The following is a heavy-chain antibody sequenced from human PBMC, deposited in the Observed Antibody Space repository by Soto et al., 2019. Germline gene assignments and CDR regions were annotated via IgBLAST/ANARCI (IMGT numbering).Heavy chain of an antibody. J-gene: IGHJ4*02. CDR2: VSGSGGGT. V-gene: IGHV3-23*01. Sequence: GSLRLACAASVFTFNTYGMTWVRQAPGKGLEWVSTVSGSGGGTYYADSVKGRFTISRVNSKNTMYLQMSNLRAEDTAVYFCARIGPYCGGDCYPDFDFWGLGTPVTVSS. CDR1: VFTFNTYG. D-gene: IGHD2-21*02. CDR3: ARIGPYCGGDCYPDFDF.